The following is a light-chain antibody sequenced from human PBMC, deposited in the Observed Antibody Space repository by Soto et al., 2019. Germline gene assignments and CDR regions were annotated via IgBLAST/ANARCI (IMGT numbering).Light chain of an antibody. J-gene: IGKJ1*01. CDR1: QSIGDN. CDR3: LQVNSFPRT. CDR2: AAS. Sequence: DIQMTQSPSSLSASVGDRVTITCRASQSIGDNLNWYQQKPGTAPHLLIYAASSLQSGVPSRFSGSGSGTDFTLTISSLQPEDVATYYCLQVNSFPRTFGPGTKVDIK. V-gene: IGKV1-39*01.